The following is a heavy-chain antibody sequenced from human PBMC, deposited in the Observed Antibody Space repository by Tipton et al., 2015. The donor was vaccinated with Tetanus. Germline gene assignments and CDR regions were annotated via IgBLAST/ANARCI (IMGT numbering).Heavy chain of an antibody. J-gene: IGHJ4*02. CDR2: IHPGDSDI. V-gene: IGHV5-51*01. CDR3: ARARCADGVCNFGF. CDR1: GYSFPHYY. D-gene: IGHD3-3*01. Sequence: QLVQSGAEVKKPGESLKISCQASGYSFPHYYIAWVRHMPGKGLEWMGTIHPGDSDIQYSPSFRGQVAISADKSVNTAYLQWSSLKASDTSMFYCARARCADGVCNFGFWGQGALVTVAS.